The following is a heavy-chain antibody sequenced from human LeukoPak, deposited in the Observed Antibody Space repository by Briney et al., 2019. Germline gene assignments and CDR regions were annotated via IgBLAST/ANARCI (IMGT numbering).Heavy chain of an antibody. Sequence: SETLSLTCAVSGGSISSGGYSWSWIRQPPGKGLEWIGYIYHSGSTYYNPSLKSRVTISVDRSKNQFSLKLSSVTAADTAVYYCARSAYSSSFDYWGQGTLVTVSS. CDR3: ARSAYSSSFDY. CDR1: GGSISSGGYS. D-gene: IGHD6-13*01. V-gene: IGHV4-30-2*01. CDR2: IYHSGST. J-gene: IGHJ4*02.